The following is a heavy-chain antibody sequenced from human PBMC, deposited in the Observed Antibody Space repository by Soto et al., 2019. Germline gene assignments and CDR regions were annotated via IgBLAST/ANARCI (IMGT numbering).Heavy chain of an antibody. CDR3: ARDPLGGMDV. J-gene: IGHJ6*02. CDR1: GGSISSYY. Sequence: SETLSLTCTVSGGSISSYYLSWIRQPPGKGLEWIGYIYYSGSTNYNPSLKSRVTISVDTSKNQFSLKLSYVTAADTAVYYCARDPLGGMDVWGQGTTVTVSS. V-gene: IGHV4-59*01. CDR2: IYYSGST.